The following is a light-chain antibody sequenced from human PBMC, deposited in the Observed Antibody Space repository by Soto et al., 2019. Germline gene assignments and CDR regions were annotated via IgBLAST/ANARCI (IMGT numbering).Light chain of an antibody. CDR2: GAS. CDR1: QSVSSN. CDR3: QQYNDCPLT. Sequence: EIVLTQSPATLSVSPGERATLSCRASQSVSSNLAWYQQQPGQAPRLLFYGASTRATGIPARLSGSGSGTEFTLTISSLQSEDFAVYYCQQYNDCPLTFGGGTKVEIK. V-gene: IGKV3-15*01. J-gene: IGKJ4*01.